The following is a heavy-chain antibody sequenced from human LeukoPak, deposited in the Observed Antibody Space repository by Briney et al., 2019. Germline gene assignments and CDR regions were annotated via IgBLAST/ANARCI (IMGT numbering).Heavy chain of an antibody. V-gene: IGHV4-59*01. CDR2: IYYSGST. CDR1: GGSISSFY. J-gene: IGHJ6*02. Sequence: SETLSLTCTVSGGSISSFYWSWIRQPPGKELEWIGYIYYSGSTNYNPSLKSRVTISIDTPKNEVSLRVTSVTAADTAVYYCARTGYGRDYYGMDVWGQGTTVTVSS. D-gene: IGHD1-26*01. CDR3: ARTGYGRDYYGMDV.